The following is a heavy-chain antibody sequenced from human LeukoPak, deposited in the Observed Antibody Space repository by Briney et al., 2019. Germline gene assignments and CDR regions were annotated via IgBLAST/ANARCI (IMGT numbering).Heavy chain of an antibody. Sequence: PSETLSLTCTVSHSSISSGYYWGWIPQHPGKGLQWIASISRSGTSSYNPSLKGRVTISVHTSKHHFSFNLSSETTADPAMYSCAGILPGGGSNDYFDFWGQGVTVTVSS. V-gene: IGHV4-38-2*02. CDR1: HSSISSGYY. D-gene: IGHD3-16*01. CDR3: AGILPGGGSNDYFDF. J-gene: IGHJ4*02. CDR2: ISRSGTS.